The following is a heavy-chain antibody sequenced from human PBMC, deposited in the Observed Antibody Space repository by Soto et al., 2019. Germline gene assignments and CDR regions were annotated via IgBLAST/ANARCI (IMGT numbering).Heavy chain of an antibody. Sequence: QVQLQESGPGLVKPSETLSLTCTVSSDSIAGENWWSWVRQPPGMGLEWIGEIFHTGGTNYNPSLKGRVTMEVDKSKNQFSLKLISATAADTAVYYCARVFSSGSGWMYYFDFWGQATLVSVSS. CDR3: ARVFSSGSGWMYYFDF. J-gene: IGHJ4*02. CDR2: IFHTGGT. D-gene: IGHD6-25*01. CDR1: SDSIAGENW. V-gene: IGHV4-4*02.